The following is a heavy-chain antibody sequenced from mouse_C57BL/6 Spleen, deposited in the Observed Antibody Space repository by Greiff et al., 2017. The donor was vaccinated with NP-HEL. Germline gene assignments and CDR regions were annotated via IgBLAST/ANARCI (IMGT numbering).Heavy chain of an antibody. CDR1: GYTFTSYW. J-gene: IGHJ3*01. V-gene: IGHV1-50*01. D-gene: IGHD2-4*01. CDR2: IDPSDSYT. Sequence: QVQLQQPGAELVKPGASVKLSCKASGYTFTSYWMQWVKQRPGQGLEWIGEIDPSDSYTNYNQKFKGKATLTVDTSSSTAYMQLSSLTSEDSAVYYCARTGGDDYDGLAYWGQGTLVTVSA. CDR3: ARTGGDDYDGLAY.